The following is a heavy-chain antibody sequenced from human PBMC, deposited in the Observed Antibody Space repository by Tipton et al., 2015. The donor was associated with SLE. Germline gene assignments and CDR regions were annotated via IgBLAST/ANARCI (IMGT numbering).Heavy chain of an antibody. CDR3: ALVADYRGDAFDI. Sequence: TLSLTCTASDSISSYFWSWVRQPPGKGLEWIGYMYYSGNTKYSPSLKGRVTISLDTSKRHLSLKLRSVTAADTAIYYCALVADYRGDAFDIWGQGTKVTVSS. D-gene: IGHD2-8*02. CDR1: DSISSYF. CDR2: MYYSGNT. V-gene: IGHV4-59*07. J-gene: IGHJ3*02.